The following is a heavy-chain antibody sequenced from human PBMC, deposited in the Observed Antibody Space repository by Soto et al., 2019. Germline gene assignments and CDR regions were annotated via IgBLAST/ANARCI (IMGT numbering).Heavy chain of an antibody. J-gene: IGHJ6*02. V-gene: IGHV1-69*02. CDR2: IIPILGIA. Sequence: SVKVSCKASGGTFSSYTISWVRQAPGQGLEWMGRIIPILGIASYAQKFQGRVTMTTDKSTSTAYMELSSLRSEDTAVYYCARAYYDFWSGYHMALDYYYGMDVWGQGTTVTVSS. CDR1: GGTFSSYT. D-gene: IGHD3-3*01. CDR3: ARAYYDFWSGYHMALDYYYGMDV.